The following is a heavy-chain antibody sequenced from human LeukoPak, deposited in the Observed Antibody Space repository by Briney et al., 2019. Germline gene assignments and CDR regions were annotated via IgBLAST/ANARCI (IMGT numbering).Heavy chain of an antibody. D-gene: IGHD2-2*01. Sequence: SETLSLTCTVSGGSISGDYWSWIRQSLQGLEWIGYIYYSGSTNYNPSLKSRVTISVDTSKNQFSLKLSSVTAADTAVYYCARYPMAYCSSSSCTDYWGQGTLVTVSS. CDR2: IYYSGST. V-gene: IGHV4-59*08. CDR1: GGSISGDY. J-gene: IGHJ4*02. CDR3: ARYPMAYCSSSSCTDY.